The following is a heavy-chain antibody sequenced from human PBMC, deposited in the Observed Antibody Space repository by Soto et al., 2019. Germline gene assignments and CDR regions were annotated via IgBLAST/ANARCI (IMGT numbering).Heavy chain of an antibody. CDR1: GGSFSGYY. Sequence: SETLSLTCAVYGGSFSGYYCICIRHPPFKWLEWIGEINHSGSTNYNPSLKSRVTISVDTSKNQFSLKLSSVTAADTAVYYCARGRGLRYFDWLLPATPLDYWGQGTLVTVSS. CDR3: ARGRGLRYFDWLLPATPLDY. V-gene: IGHV4-34*01. D-gene: IGHD3-9*01. CDR2: INHSGST. J-gene: IGHJ4*02.